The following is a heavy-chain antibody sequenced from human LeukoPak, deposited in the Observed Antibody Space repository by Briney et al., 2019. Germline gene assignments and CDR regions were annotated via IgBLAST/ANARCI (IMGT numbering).Heavy chain of an antibody. V-gene: IGHV4-59*08. CDR3: ARHGGTTAVNDAFDV. D-gene: IGHD1-14*01. CDR1: GGSIISYY. CDR2: IYYSGWT. Sequence: SETLSLTCTVSGGSIISYYWSWIRQPPGKGLEWLGYIYYSGWTSYNPSLTSRVTISVDTSKNQFSLELSSVTAADTAVYYCARHGGTTAVNDAFDVWGQGTTVTVSS. J-gene: IGHJ3*01.